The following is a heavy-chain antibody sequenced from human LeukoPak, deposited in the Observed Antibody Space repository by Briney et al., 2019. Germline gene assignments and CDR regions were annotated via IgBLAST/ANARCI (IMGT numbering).Heavy chain of an antibody. J-gene: IGHJ4*02. CDR2: IDPSDSYT. V-gene: IGHV5-10-1*01. D-gene: IGHD3-10*01. CDR3: ARSHSDPFLDY. Sequence: GESLKISCKGSGYSFTSYWIGWVCQLPGKGLEWMGKIDPSDSYTNYSPSFEGHVTISADKSISTAYLQWSSLKASDTAMYYCARSHSDPFLDYWGQGSLVTVSS. CDR1: GYSFTSYW.